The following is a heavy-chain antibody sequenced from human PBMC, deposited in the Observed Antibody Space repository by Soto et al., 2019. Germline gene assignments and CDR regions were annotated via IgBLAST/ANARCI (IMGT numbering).Heavy chain of an antibody. CDR1: GGSISSGGYY. J-gene: IGHJ4*02. Sequence: QAQLQESGPGLVKPSQTLSLTCTVSGGSISSGGYYWSWIRQHPGKGLEWIGYIYYSGSTYYNPSLKSRVTISVDTSKNQFSLKLSSVTAADTAVYYCATRQIEYYYDSSGQDYWGQGTLVTVSS. D-gene: IGHD3-22*01. CDR2: IYYSGST. CDR3: ATRQIEYYYDSSGQDY. V-gene: IGHV4-31*03.